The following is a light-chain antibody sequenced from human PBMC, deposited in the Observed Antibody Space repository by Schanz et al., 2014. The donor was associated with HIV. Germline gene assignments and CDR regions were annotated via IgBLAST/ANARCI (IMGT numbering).Light chain of an antibody. CDR3: HHYGDSRGT. J-gene: IGKJ1*01. Sequence: EIVLTQSPGSLSLSPGGRATLSCGASQRLHSAYLAWYQQKPGQAPRLLIYGASSRATGIPDRFSGGGSGTEFTLTISRLQSEDFAVYYCHHYGDSRGTFGQGTKVEIK. V-gene: IGKV3-20*01. CDR2: GAS. CDR1: QRLHSAY.